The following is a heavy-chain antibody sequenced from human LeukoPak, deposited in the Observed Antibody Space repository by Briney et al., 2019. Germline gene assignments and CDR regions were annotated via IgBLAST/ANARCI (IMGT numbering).Heavy chain of an antibody. CDR1: GGSISSGDYY. V-gene: IGHV4-30-4*01. J-gene: IGHJ4*02. Sequence: SETLSLTCTVSGGSISSGDYYWSWIRQPPGKGLEWIGYIYYSGSTYYNPSLKSRVTISVDTSKNQFSLKLSSVTAADTAVYYCAREYGSGSYYGAMEYWGQGTLATVSS. CDR3: AREYGSGSYYGAMEY. CDR2: IYYSGST. D-gene: IGHD3-10*01.